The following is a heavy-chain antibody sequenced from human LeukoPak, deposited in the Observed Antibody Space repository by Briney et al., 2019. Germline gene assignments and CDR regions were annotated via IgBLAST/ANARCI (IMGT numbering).Heavy chain of an antibody. D-gene: IGHD6-6*01. J-gene: IGHJ4*02. CDR2: INPNSGGT. CDR1: GGTFSSYA. Sequence: ASVKVSCKASGGTFSSYAISWVRQAPGQGLEWMGWINPNSGGTNYAQKFQGRVTMTRDTSISTAYMELSRLRSDDTAVYYCARGYSSSSFSRPKVIDYWGQGTLVTVSS. CDR3: ARGYSSSSFSRPKVIDY. V-gene: IGHV1-2*02.